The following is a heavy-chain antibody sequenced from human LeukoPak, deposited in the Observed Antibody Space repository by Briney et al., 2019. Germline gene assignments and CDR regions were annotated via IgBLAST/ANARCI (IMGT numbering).Heavy chain of an antibody. Sequence: PSETLSLTCTVSGGSISSGGYYWSWIRQPPGKGLEWIGYIYHSGSTYYNPSLKSRVTISVDRSKNQFSLKLSSVTAADTAVYYCARETLITIFGVVTDPMDVWGKGTTVTVSS. CDR1: GGSISSGGYY. J-gene: IGHJ6*03. D-gene: IGHD3-3*01. CDR3: ARETLITIFGVVTDPMDV. V-gene: IGHV4-30-2*01. CDR2: IYHSGST.